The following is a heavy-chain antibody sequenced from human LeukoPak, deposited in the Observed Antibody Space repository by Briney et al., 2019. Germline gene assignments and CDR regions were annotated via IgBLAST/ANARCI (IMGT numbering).Heavy chain of an antibody. CDR2: INWNGGST. V-gene: IGHV3-20*04. Sequence: GGSLRLSCAASGFTFDDYGMSWVRQAPGKGLEWVSGINWNGGSTGYADSVKGRFTISRDNAKNSLYLQMNSLRAEDTALYYCARDVSYYDRSGYYYDYWGQGTLVTVSS. J-gene: IGHJ4*02. CDR3: ARDVSYYDRSGYYYDY. CDR1: GFTFDDYG. D-gene: IGHD3-22*01.